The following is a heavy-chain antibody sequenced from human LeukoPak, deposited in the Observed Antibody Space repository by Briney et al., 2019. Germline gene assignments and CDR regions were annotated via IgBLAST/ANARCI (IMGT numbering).Heavy chain of an antibody. D-gene: IGHD2-2*01. V-gene: IGHV4-38-2*02. J-gene: IGHJ5*02. Sequence: NPSETLSLTCTVSGFSISSAYYWGWIRPPPGKGLEWIGSIYHTGRTYYNPSLKSRVTISVDTSKNQFSLKLSSVTAADTAVYYCARLTVPLRFDPWGQGTLVTVSS. CDR3: ARLTVPLRFDP. CDR1: GFSISSAYY. CDR2: IYHTGRT.